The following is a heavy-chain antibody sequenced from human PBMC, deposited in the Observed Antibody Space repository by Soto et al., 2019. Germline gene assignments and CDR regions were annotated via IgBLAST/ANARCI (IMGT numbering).Heavy chain of an antibody. CDR2: IYYSGST. CDR1: GGSISSGGYY. V-gene: IGHV4-31*03. D-gene: IGHD1-26*01. CDR3: AREATYNYYGMGV. J-gene: IGHJ6*02. Sequence: PSETLSLTCTVSGGSISSGGYYWSWIRQHPGKGLEWIGYIYYSGSTYYNPSLKSRVTISVDTSKNQFSLKLSSVTAADTAVYYCAREATYNYYGMGVWGQGTTVTVSS.